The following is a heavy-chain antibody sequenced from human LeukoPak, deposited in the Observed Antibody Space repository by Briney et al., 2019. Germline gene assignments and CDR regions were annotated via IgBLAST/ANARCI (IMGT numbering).Heavy chain of an antibody. CDR1: GGSFSGYY. J-gene: IGHJ4*02. V-gene: IGHV4-34*01. Sequence: SETLSLTCAVYGGSFSGYYWSWIRQPPGKGLEWIGEINHSGSTNYNPSLKSRVTMSVDTSKNQFSLKLSSVTAADTAVYYCARDNVSGFDYWGQGTLVTVSS. CDR3: ARDNVSGFDY. CDR2: INHSGST. D-gene: IGHD3-3*01.